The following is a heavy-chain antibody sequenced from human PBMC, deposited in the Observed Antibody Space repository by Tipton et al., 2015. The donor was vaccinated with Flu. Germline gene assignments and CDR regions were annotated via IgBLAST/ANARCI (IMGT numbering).Heavy chain of an antibody. CDR1: GGSFSGYY. J-gene: IGHJ3*02. Sequence: TLSLTCAVYGGSFSGYYWSWIRQPPGKGLEWIGEINHSGSTNYNASLESRVTLSRDTSKNHISLRLTSATAADTALYYCARDLRGYSGYTGGDAFDMWGRGIMVFVSS. CDR3: ARDLRGYSGYTGGDAFDM. D-gene: IGHD5-12*01. CDR2: INHSGST. V-gene: IGHV4-34*01.